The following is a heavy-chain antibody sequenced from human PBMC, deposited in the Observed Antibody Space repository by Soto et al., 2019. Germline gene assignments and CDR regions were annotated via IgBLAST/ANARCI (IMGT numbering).Heavy chain of an antibody. D-gene: IGHD3-3*01. CDR1: GGTFSSYA. J-gene: IGHJ6*02. CDR3: ASQKFLTPTEDYYGMDV. V-gene: IGHV1-69*12. CDR2: IIPIFGTA. Sequence: QVQLVQSGAEVKKPGSSVKVSCKASGGTFSSYAISWVRQAPGQGLEWMGGIIPIFGTANYAQKFQGRVTITADESTSTAYMELSSLRSEDTAVYYCASQKFLTPTEDYYGMDVWGQGTTVTVSS.